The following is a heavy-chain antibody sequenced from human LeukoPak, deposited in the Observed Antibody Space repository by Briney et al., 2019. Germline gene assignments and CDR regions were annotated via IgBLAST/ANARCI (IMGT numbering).Heavy chain of an antibody. J-gene: IGHJ3*02. CDR1: GYSFTSYW. Sequence: GESLKIFCKGSGYSFTSYWIGWVRQMPGKGLEWMGIIYPGDSDTRYSPSFQGQVTISADKSISTAYLQWSSLKASDTAMYYCALRYFDWLSETDAFDIWGQGTMVTVSS. CDR3: ALRYFDWLSETDAFDI. V-gene: IGHV5-51*01. CDR2: IYPGDSDT. D-gene: IGHD3-9*01.